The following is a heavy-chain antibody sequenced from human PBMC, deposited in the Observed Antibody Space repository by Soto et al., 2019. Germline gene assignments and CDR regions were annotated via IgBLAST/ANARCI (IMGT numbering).Heavy chain of an antibody. CDR2: IYYSGPT. Sequence: QVQLQESGPGLVKPSETLSLTCTVSCGPISRYYWNCIRQPPGKGLEWIGSIYYSGPTNHNPSVKSRVIISVDTPKNHFCLNVSSVTAADTAVYYCERSNSGGFDICGPVTMVIVSS. D-gene: IGHD3-10*01. J-gene: IGHJ3*02. CDR1: CGPISRYY. CDR3: ERSNSGGFDI. V-gene: IGHV4-59*01.